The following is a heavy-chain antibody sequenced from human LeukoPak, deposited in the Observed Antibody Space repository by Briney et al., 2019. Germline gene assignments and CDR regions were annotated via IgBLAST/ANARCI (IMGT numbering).Heavy chain of an antibody. Sequence: SVKVSCKASGGTFSSYAISWVRQAPGQGHEWMGRIIPILGIANYAQKFQGRVTITADKSTSTAYMELSSLRSEDTAVYYCARDVGLGCGSSFDYWGQGTLVTASS. D-gene: IGHD1-26*01. V-gene: IGHV1-69*04. CDR1: GGTFSSYA. CDR2: IIPILGIA. CDR3: ARDVGLGCGSSFDY. J-gene: IGHJ4*02.